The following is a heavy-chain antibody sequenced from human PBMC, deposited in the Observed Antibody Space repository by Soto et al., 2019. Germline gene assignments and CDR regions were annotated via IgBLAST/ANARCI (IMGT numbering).Heavy chain of an antibody. CDR2: IYPGDSDT. CDR3: ARLSQSDRSHLYGMDV. CDR1: GYSFTSDW. V-gene: IGHV5-51*01. J-gene: IGHJ6*02. D-gene: IGHD3-22*01. Sequence: PGESVKLSCTASGYSFTSDWIGLVRQLPGKGLEWMGIIYPGDSDTRYSPSFHGQVTISADKSISTAYLQWSSLKASDTAMYYGARLSQSDRSHLYGMDVWGQGTTGTVSS.